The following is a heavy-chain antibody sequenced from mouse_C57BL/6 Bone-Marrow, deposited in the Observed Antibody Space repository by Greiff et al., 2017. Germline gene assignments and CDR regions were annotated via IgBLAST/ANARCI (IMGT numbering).Heavy chain of an antibody. CDR3: ARTEIYYDYDWFAY. CDR2: ICTGGGT. J-gene: IGHJ3*01. D-gene: IGHD2-4*01. CDR1: GFSLTSYA. Sequence: QVQLKESGPGLVAPSQSLSITCTASGFSLTSYAISWVRQPPGKGLEWLGVICTGGGTNYNSAPKSRLSIRTANSKSQVFLKMNSLQTDDTAGDYCARTEIYYDYDWFAYWGQGTLVTVSA. V-gene: IGHV2-9-1*01.